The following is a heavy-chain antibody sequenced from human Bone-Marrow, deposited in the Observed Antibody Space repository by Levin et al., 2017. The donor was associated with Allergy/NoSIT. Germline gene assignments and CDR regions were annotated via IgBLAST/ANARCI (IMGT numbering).Heavy chain of an antibody. CDR2: ISYHGREK. D-gene: IGHD6-19*01. CDR1: GYSFSSYA. V-gene: IGHV3-30*04. CDR3: ASKGASSGWLH. J-gene: IGHJ4*02. Sequence: PGGSLRLSCVVSGYSFSSYAMFWVRQAPGKGLERVAVISYHGREKDYADSVKGRFTISRDNSKNTLFLQMDSLRPEDTAVYYCASKGASSGWLHWGQGTRVTVSS.